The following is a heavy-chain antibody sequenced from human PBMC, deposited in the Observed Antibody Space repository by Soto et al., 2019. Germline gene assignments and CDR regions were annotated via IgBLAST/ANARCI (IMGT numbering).Heavy chain of an antibody. J-gene: IGHJ2*01. CDR1: GFSFSNFG. Sequence: QVHLVESGGGVVQPGGSLRLSCAASGFSFSNFGMHWVRQAPGKGLELVTVISYDGRYKYYADSVKGRFTISRDNSKNTLYLQVNSLRAEDTAVYYCAKAIEQGLVWYLDLWGRGTLVTVSS. CDR3: AKAIEQGLVWYLDL. D-gene: IGHD6-19*01. CDR2: ISYDGRYK. V-gene: IGHV3-30*18.